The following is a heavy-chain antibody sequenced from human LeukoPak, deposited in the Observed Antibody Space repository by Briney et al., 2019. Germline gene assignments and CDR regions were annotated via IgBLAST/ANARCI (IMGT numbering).Heavy chain of an antibody. Sequence: GRSLRLSCAASGFTFSSYAMHWVRQAPGKGLEWVAVISYDGSNKYYADSVKGRFTISRDNSKNTLYLQMNSLRAEDTAVYYCAKVGYGDAFDIWGQGTMVTVSS. V-gene: IGHV3-30*04. CDR3: AKVGYGDAFDI. D-gene: IGHD5-18*01. CDR2: ISYDGSNK. J-gene: IGHJ3*02. CDR1: GFTFSSYA.